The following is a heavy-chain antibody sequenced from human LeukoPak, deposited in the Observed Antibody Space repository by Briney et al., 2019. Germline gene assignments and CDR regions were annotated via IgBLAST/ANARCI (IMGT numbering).Heavy chain of an antibody. CDR1: GGSISSSSYY. V-gene: IGHV4-39*07. D-gene: IGHD5-18*01. J-gene: IGHJ6*03. Sequence: SGTLSLTCTVSGGSISSSSYYWGWIRQPPGKGLEWIGSIYYSGSTYYNPSLKSRVTISVDTSKNQFSLKLSSVTAADTAVYYCARDLWIQLWLPGSYYMDVWGKGTTVTVSS. CDR2: IYYSGST. CDR3: ARDLWIQLWLPGSYYMDV.